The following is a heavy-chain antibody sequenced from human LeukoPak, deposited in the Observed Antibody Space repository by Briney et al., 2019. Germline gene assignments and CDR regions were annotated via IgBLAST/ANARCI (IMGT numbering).Heavy chain of an antibody. V-gene: IGHV4-39*01. CDR3: ARLPTGYPNWFDA. J-gene: IGHJ5*02. CDR1: GGSIISTSSY. Sequence: SETLSLTCTVSGGSIISTSSYWGWIRQPPGKGLEWIRCMSYGGNSFYNPSLKSRVTISLDTSRSQFSLKLDSVTATDTAVYHCARLPTGYPNWFDAWGQGTLVTVSS. CDR2: MSYGGNS. D-gene: IGHD3-9*01.